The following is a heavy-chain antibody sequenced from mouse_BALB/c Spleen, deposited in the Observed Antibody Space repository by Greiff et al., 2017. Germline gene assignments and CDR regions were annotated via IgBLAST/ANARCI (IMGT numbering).Heavy chain of an antibody. CDR2: INPYNDGT. Sequence: EVQVVESGPELVKPGASVKMSCKASGYTFTSYVMHWVKQKPGQGLEWIGYINPYNDGTKYNEKFKGKATLTSDKSSSTAYMELSSLTSEDSAVYYCARGFIGTTATCWFAYWGQGTLVTVSA. V-gene: IGHV1-14*01. D-gene: IGHD1-2*01. J-gene: IGHJ3*01. CDR3: ARGFIGTTATCWFAY. CDR1: GYTFTSYV.